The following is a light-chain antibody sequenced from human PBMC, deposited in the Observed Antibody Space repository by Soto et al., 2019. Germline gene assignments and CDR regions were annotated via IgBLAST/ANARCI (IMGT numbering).Light chain of an antibody. V-gene: IGKV1-5*01. CDR3: QQYSTHST. CDR1: QSISTW. CDR2: DVS. J-gene: IGKJ2*01. Sequence: DIQMTQSPSTLSASVGDRVTITCRASQSISTWLAWYQQKPGKAPKLLIYDVSNLQSGVPSMFSGSGSGTEVTLTIGRLQPDDSAIYHCQQYSTHSTFGQGTKLEVK.